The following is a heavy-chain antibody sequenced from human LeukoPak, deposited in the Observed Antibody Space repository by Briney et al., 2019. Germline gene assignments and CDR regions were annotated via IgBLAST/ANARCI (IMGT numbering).Heavy chain of an antibody. D-gene: IGHD3-22*01. Sequence: GGSLRLSCAASGFTFSSYAMSWVRQAPGKGLEWVSAISGSGGSIYYADSVKGRFTISRDNSKNTLYVQMNSLRAEDTAVYYCAKDLLRTYDSSGYYYAYDYWGQGTLVTVSS. CDR3: AKDLLRTYDSSGYYYAYDY. CDR2: ISGSGGSI. CDR1: GFTFSSYA. J-gene: IGHJ4*02. V-gene: IGHV3-23*01.